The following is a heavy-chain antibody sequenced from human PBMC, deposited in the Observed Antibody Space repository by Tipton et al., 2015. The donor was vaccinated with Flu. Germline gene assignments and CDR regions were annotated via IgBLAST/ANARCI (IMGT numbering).Heavy chain of an antibody. D-gene: IGHD5-12*01. Sequence: SLRLSCAASGFTFSTYGMHWVRQAPGKGLEWVAVIAYDGRNKFYADAVKGRFTISRDNSKNTLYLQMNSLRPEDTAVYYCAKGRRVKIVATVLDYWGQGTLVTVSS. J-gene: IGHJ4*02. CDR3: AKGRRVKIVATVLDY. CDR1: GFTFSTYG. V-gene: IGHV3-30*18. CDR2: IAYDGRNK.